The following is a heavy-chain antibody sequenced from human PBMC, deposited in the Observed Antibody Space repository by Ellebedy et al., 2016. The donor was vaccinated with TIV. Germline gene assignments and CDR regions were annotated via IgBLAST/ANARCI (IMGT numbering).Heavy chain of an antibody. J-gene: IGHJ6*02. D-gene: IGHD1-7*01. CDR3: ARGQTIRYYYYYYGMDV. CDR2: IYYSGST. CDR1: DGSISSSSYY. Sequence: GSLRLXXTVSDGSISSSSYYWGWIRQPPGKGLEWIGYIYYSGSTYYNPSLKSRVTISVDTSKNQFSLKLSSVTAADTAVYYCARGQTIRYYYYYYGMDVWGQGTTVTVSS. V-gene: IGHV4-39*07.